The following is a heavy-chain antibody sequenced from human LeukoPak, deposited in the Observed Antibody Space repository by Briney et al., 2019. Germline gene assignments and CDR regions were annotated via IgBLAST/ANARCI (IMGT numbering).Heavy chain of an antibody. J-gene: IGHJ4*02. Sequence: GASVKVSCKASGGTFSSYAISWVRQAPGQRLEWMGWINAGNGNTKYSQKFQGRVTITRDTSASTAYMELSSPRSEDTAVYYCARDRDRYYDSSGYGYWGQGTLVTVSS. V-gene: IGHV1-3*01. D-gene: IGHD3-22*01. CDR3: ARDRDRYYDSSGYGY. CDR1: GGTFSSYA. CDR2: INAGNGNT.